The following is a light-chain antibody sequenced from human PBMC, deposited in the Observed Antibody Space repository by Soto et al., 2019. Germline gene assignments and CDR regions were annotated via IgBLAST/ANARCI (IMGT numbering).Light chain of an antibody. Sequence: VVLTQSPATLSLSPGERATLSCRASETVFNYLAWYQQKPGQAPRLLIYDTSNRATGVPARFSGSGSGTDFTLTISNLEPEDFAIYYCQQRYRWPPITFGQGTRLEIK. CDR2: DTS. CDR1: ETVFNY. J-gene: IGKJ5*01. V-gene: IGKV3-11*01. CDR3: QQRYRWPPIT.